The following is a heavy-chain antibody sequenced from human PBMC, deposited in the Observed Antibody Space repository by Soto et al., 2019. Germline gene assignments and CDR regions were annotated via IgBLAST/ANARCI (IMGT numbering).Heavy chain of an antibody. CDR3: ARVPTVAVADYYYYGMDV. CDR1: GGSISSSNW. Sequence: SETLSLTCAVSGGSISSSNWWSWVRQPPGKGLEWIGEIYHSGSTNYNPSLKSRVTISVDKSKNQFSLKLSSVTAADTAVYYCARVPTVAVADYYYYGMDVWGQGTTVTV. V-gene: IGHV4-4*02. J-gene: IGHJ6*02. CDR2: IYHSGST. D-gene: IGHD6-19*01.